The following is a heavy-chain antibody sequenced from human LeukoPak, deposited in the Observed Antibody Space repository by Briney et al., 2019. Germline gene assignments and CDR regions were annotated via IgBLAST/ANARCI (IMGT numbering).Heavy chain of an antibody. D-gene: IGHD2/OR15-2a*01. CDR1: GFIYSSFV. J-gene: IGHJ3*02. V-gene: IGHV3-30*04. CDR3: AKPRLGTLYFDAFDI. CDR2: KSYDGSNE. Sequence: GGSLSLSCGASGFIYSSFVMHGLRPATGRGRVGVAIKSYDGSNEYYADPVKGRFTISRDNSKHSLYLQMNGLGAEDTAVYYCAKPRLGTLYFDAFDIWGQGTMVTVSS.